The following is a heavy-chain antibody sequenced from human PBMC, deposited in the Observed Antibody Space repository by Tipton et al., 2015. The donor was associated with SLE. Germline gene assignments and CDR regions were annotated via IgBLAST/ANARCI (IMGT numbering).Heavy chain of an antibody. J-gene: IGHJ3*02. CDR3: ARGAGRDITGTHGAFDI. CDR1: GGSISSGGYY. V-gene: IGHV4-31*03. CDR2: IYYSGST. D-gene: IGHD1-20*01. Sequence: LRLSCTVSGGSISSGGYYWSWIRQHPGKGLEWIGYIYYSGSTYYNPSLKSRVTISVDTSKNQFSLKLSSVTAADTAVYYCARGAGRDITGTHGAFDIWGQGTMVTVSS.